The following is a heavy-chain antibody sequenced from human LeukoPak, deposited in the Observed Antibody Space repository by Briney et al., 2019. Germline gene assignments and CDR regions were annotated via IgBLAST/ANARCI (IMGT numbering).Heavy chain of an antibody. CDR3: AANDGEYCSGGSCYDYYYYMDV. Sequence: SETLSLTCTVSGGSISSYYWSWIRQPPGKGLEWIGYIYYSGSTNYNPPLKSRVTISVDTSKNQFSLKLSSVTAADTAVYYCAANDGEYCSGGSCYDYYYYMDVWGKGTTVTVSS. CDR1: GGSISSYY. J-gene: IGHJ6*03. CDR2: IYYSGST. V-gene: IGHV4-59*01. D-gene: IGHD2-15*01.